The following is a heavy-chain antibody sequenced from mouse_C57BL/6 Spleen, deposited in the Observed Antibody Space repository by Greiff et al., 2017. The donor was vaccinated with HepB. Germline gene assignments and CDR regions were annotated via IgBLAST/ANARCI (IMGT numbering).Heavy chain of an antibody. J-gene: IGHJ3*01. D-gene: IGHD2-2*01. CDR3: TRRVYGYGFAY. CDR1: GYTFTDYE. CDR2: IDPETGGT. V-gene: IGHV1-15*01. Sequence: VQLVESGAELVRPGASVTLSCKASGYTFTDYEMHWVKQTPVHGLEWIGAIDPETGGTAYNQKFKGKAILTADKSSSTAYMELRSLTSEDSAVYYCTRRVYGYGFAYWGQGTLVTVSA.